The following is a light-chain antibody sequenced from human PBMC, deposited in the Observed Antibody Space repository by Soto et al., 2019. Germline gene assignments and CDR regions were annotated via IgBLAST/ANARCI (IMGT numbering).Light chain of an antibody. CDR1: QSVTSTD. J-gene: IGKJ1*01. V-gene: IGKV3-20*01. CDR2: AAS. Sequence: EIVLTQSPGTLSLSPGERATLSCRASQSVTSTDLAWYKQKPGQAPRLLIYAASSRAPGIPDRFSGSGSGIDFTLTISRLEPEDFAVYYCQHYGDSRTFGQGTKVEIK. CDR3: QHYGDSRT.